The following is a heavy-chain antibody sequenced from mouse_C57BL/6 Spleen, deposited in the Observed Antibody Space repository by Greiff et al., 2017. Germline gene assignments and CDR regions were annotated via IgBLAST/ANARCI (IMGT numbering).Heavy chain of an antibody. J-gene: IGHJ1*03. CDR3: ARPDGYYRDWYFDV. CDR2: ISGGGGNT. Sequence: EVMLVESGGGLVKPGGSLKLSCAASGFTFSSYTMSWVRQTPEKRLEWVATISGGGGNTYYPDSVKGRFTISRDNAKNTLYLQMSSLRSEDTALYYCARPDGYYRDWYFDVWGTGTTVTVSS. V-gene: IGHV5-9*01. D-gene: IGHD2-3*01. CDR1: GFTFSSYT.